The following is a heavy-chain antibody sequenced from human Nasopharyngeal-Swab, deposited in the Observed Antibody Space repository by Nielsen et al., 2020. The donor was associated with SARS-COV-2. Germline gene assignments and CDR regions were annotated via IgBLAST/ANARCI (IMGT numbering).Heavy chain of an antibody. Sequence: SVKVSCKASGGTFSSYSISWVRQAPGQGLEWMGGIIPILGIANYAQKFQGRVTITADKSTSTAYMELSSLRSEDTAVYYCASVEVGGDRAFDIWGQGTMVTASS. CDR2: IIPILGIA. D-gene: IGHD2-21*02. V-gene: IGHV1-69*10. CDR3: ASVEVGGDRAFDI. J-gene: IGHJ3*02. CDR1: GGTFSSYS.